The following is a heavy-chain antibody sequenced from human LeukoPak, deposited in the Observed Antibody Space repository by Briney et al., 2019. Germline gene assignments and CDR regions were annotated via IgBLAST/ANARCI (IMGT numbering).Heavy chain of an antibody. Sequence: ASVKVSCKASGYTFTSYGISWVRQAPGQGLEWMGWISAYNGNTNYAQKLQGRVTMTTDTSTSTAYMEPSSLRSEDTAVYYCAARITMVRGVRRTEDYWGQGTLVTVSS. CDR2: ISAYNGNT. CDR3: AARITMVRGVRRTEDY. D-gene: IGHD3-10*01. J-gene: IGHJ4*02. CDR1: GYTFTSYG. V-gene: IGHV1-18*01.